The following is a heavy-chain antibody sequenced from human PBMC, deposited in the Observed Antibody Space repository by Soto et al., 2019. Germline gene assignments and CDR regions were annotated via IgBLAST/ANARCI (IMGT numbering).Heavy chain of an antibody. J-gene: IGHJ4*02. V-gene: IGHV2-5*02. Sequence: QITLKESGPTLVKPTQTLTLTCIFSEFSLNTSGVGVGWIRQPPGKALEWLALLYWDDDKRYIPSLKSRPTSPRDNSNNQVVVTMTNMDPVDTATYYCAHVPAAGMGGYDYWGQGTLVTVSS. CDR3: AHVPAAGMGGYDY. CDR1: EFSLNTSGVG. CDR2: LYWDDDK. D-gene: IGHD6-13*01.